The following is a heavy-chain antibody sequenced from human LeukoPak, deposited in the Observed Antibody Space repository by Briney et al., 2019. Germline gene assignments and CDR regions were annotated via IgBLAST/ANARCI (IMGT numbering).Heavy chain of an antibody. CDR1: GITLSNYG. J-gene: IGHJ4*02. CDR3: AKRGVVIRVILVGFHKEANYFDS. V-gene: IGHV3-23*01. CDR2: ISDSGGRT. D-gene: IGHD3-22*01. Sequence: GGSLRLSCAVSGITLSNYGMSWVRQAPGKGLEWVAGISDSGGRTHYADSVKGRFTISRDNPKNTLYLQMNSLRVEDTAVYFCAKRGVVIRVILVGFHKEANYFDSWGQGALVTVSS.